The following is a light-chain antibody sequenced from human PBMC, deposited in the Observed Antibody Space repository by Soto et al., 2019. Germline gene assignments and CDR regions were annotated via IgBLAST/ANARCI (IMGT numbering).Light chain of an antibody. CDR3: QQYGSSPQT. CDR1: QSVSNNY. Sequence: EIVLTHSPGTLSLSPGEIATLSCRASQSVSNNYLAWYQQKPGQAPRLLIYGASNRATGIPDRFSGSGSGTDFTLTISRLEPEDFAVYNCQQYGSSPQTFGPGTKVDIK. V-gene: IGKV3-20*01. J-gene: IGKJ3*01. CDR2: GAS.